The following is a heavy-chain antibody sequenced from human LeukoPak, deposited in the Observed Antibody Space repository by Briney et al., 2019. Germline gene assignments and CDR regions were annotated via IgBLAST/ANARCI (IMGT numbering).Heavy chain of an antibody. J-gene: IGHJ5*02. CDR2: ISGSGGST. CDR1: GFTFSSYA. V-gene: IGHV3-23*01. D-gene: IGHD3-10*01. CDR3: AKPTNYYGSGSYYKSWFDP. Sequence: GGSLRLSCAASGFTFSSYAMSWVRQAPGKGLEWVSAISGSGGSTYYADSVKGRFTISRGNSKNTLYLQMNSLRAEDTAVYYCAKPTNYYGSGSYYKSWFDPWGQGTLVTVSS.